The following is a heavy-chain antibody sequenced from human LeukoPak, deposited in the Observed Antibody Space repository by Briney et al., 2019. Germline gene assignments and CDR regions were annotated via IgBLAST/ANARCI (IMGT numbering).Heavy chain of an antibody. CDR2: IYYSGGTGDT. CDR3: ARLRIEQQLDAFDI. V-gene: IGHV4-59*08. CDR1: GGPISDYY. D-gene: IGHD6-13*01. Sequence: PSETLSLTCSVSGGPISDYYWSWIRQSPAEGLEWIGYIYYSGGTGDTNYNPSLKSRVTISVDTSKNQFSLKLSSVTAADTAVYYCARLRIEQQLDAFDIWGQGTMVTVSS. J-gene: IGHJ3*02.